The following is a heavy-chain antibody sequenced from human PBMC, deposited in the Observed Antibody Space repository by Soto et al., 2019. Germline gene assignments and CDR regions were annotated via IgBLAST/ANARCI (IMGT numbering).Heavy chain of an antibody. CDR1: GYTFTSYA. J-gene: IGHJ4*02. V-gene: IGHV1-3*01. D-gene: IGHD6-19*01. Sequence: ASVKVSCKASGYTFTSYAMHWVRQAPGQRLEWMGWINAGNGNTKYSQKFQGRVTITRGTSASTAYMELSSLRSEDTAVYYCARVVGPIAVAAYGSFDYWGQATLVTVS. CDR2: INAGNGNT. CDR3: ARVVGPIAVAAYGSFDY.